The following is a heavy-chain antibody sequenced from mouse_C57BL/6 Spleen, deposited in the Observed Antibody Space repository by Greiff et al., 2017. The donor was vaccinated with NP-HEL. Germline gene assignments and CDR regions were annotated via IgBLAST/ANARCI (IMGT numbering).Heavy chain of an antibody. Sequence: EVKLMESGGGLVQSGRSLRLSCATSGFTFSDFYMEWVRQAPGKGLEWIAASRNKANDYTTEYSASVKGRFIVSRDTSQSILYLQMNALRAEDTAIYYCARDGSNYWFAYWGQGTLVTVSA. CDR2: SRNKANDYTT. CDR1: GFTFSDFY. J-gene: IGHJ3*01. D-gene: IGHD2-5*01. V-gene: IGHV7-1*01. CDR3: ARDGSNYWFAY.